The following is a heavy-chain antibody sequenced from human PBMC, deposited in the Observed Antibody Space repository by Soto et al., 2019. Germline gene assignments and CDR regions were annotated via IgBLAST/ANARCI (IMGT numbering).Heavy chain of an antibody. Sequence: GGSLSLXCAASGFTFSSYWMSWVRQAPGKGLEWVANIKQDGSEKYYVDSVKGRFTISRDNAKNSLYLQMNSLRAEDTAVYYCARSMTSTLLWFGEFPDAYDIWGQGTMVTVSS. CDR2: IKQDGSEK. J-gene: IGHJ3*02. D-gene: IGHD3-10*01. V-gene: IGHV3-7*01. CDR1: GFTFSSYW. CDR3: ARSMTSTLLWFGEFPDAYDI.